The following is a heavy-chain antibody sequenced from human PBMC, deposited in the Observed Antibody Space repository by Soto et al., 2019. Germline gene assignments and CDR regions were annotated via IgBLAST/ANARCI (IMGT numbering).Heavy chain of an antibody. V-gene: IGHV4-4*02. CDR2: IHHSGAT. CDR1: GGSMSSPNW. CDR3: ATGSPYYYGSGGMWDA. J-gene: IGHJ5*02. D-gene: IGHD3-10*01. Sequence: QVRLQESGPGLVKPSGTLSLTCLVSGGSMSSPNWWTWVRQAPVKGLEWIAEIHHSGATNYSPSLKSRAVISIDKSNNQFPLQLTSVTAADTAVYYCATGSPYYYGSGGMWDAWGRGALVTVSS.